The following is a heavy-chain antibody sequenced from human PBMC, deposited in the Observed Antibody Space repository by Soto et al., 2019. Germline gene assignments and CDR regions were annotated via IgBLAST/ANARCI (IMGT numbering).Heavy chain of an antibody. J-gene: IGHJ6*02. CDR2: IYPGDSDT. V-gene: IGHV5-51*01. CDR1: GYTFTDYW. D-gene: IGHD1-7*01. Sequence: GESLKISCKGSGYTFTDYWIGWVRQLPGKGLEWMGIIYPGDSDTRYSPSFQGHVTISADKSISTAYLQWSSLKASDTAMYYCVGLSGTRGAFAADYYGMDVWGQGTTVTVSS. CDR3: VGLSGTRGAFAADYYGMDV.